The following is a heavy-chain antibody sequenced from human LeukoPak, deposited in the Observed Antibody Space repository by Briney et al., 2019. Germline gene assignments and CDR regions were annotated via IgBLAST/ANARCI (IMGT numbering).Heavy chain of an antibody. J-gene: IGHJ4*02. D-gene: IGHD6-13*01. CDR3: ARGSSSEPRFDY. CDR2: IYYSGST. Sequence: PSETLSLTCTVSGGSISSGGYYWSWIRQHPGKGLEWIGYIYYSGSTNYNPSLKSRVTISVDTSKNQFSLKLSSVTAADTAVYYCARGSSSEPRFDYWGQGTLVTVSS. V-gene: IGHV4-61*08. CDR1: GGSISSGGYY.